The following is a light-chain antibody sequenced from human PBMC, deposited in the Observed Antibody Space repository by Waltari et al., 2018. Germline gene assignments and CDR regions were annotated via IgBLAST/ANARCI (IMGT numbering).Light chain of an antibody. CDR1: QSVGRY. Sequence: EVVLTQSPGTLSLSPGERATLDCRASQSVGRYLAWYQQKPGRAPRLLIYGASSRATGIPDRFSGVWSGTDFSLTISRLEAEDFAVYYCQKYDRLPATFGQGTKVEIK. J-gene: IGKJ1*01. CDR2: GAS. V-gene: IGKV3-20*01. CDR3: QKYDRLPAT.